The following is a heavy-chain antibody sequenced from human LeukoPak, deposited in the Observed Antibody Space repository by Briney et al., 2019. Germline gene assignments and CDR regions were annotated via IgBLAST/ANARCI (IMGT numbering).Heavy chain of an antibody. V-gene: IGHV1-2*02. D-gene: IGHD1-7*01. CDR3: ARVFRLELEETETFDY. Sequence: ASVKVSCKASGYTFTGYYMHRVRQAPGQGLEWMGWINPHSGGTNYAQKFQGRVTMTRDTSISTAYMELSRLRSDDTAVYYCARVFRLELEETETFDYWGQGTLVTVSS. CDR1: GYTFTGYY. CDR2: INPHSGGT. J-gene: IGHJ4*02.